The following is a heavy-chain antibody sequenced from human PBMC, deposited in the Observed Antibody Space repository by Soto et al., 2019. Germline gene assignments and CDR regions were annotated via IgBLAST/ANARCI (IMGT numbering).Heavy chain of an antibody. Sequence: ETLSLTCAVYGGSFSGYYWSXIRQPPGRGLEWIGEINHSGSTNYNPSLKSRVTISVDTSKNQFSLKLSSVTAADTAVYYCARGRPGITMIVVVTYXWFDPWGQGTLVTVSS. CDR1: GGSFSGYY. CDR3: ARGRPGITMIVVVTYXWFDP. CDR2: INHSGST. V-gene: IGHV4-34*01. D-gene: IGHD3-22*01. J-gene: IGHJ5*02.